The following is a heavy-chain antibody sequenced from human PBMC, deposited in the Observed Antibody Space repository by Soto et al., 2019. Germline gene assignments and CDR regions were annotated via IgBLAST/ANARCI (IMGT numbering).Heavy chain of an antibody. J-gene: IGHJ4*02. Sequence: EVQLLESGGGLVQPGGSLRLSCAASGFTFSSYVMSWVRQAPRKGLEWVSVMSGSGGSTHYADSVKGRFTISRDNSKNTLYLQMNSLRAEDTAVYYCARGSAHDSGDYFSYWGQGTLVTVSS. CDR2: MSGSGGST. CDR1: GFTFSSYV. CDR3: ARGSAHDSGDYFSY. V-gene: IGHV3-23*01. D-gene: IGHD4-17*01.